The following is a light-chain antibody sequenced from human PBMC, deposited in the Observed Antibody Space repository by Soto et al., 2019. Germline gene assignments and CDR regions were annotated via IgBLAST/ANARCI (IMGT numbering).Light chain of an antibody. Sequence: EVVLTQSPGTLSLSPGARATLSCRASQSVSSSYLAWYQHKPGQAPRLLIYGASSRATGIPDRFSGSGSWTDFTLTISRLEPEDFAVYYCQQFGSSFTFGPGTKVDIK. V-gene: IGKV3-20*01. CDR3: QQFGSSFT. CDR2: GAS. J-gene: IGKJ3*01. CDR1: QSVSSSY.